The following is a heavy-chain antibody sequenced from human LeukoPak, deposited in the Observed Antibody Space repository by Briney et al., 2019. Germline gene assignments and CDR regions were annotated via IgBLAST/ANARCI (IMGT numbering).Heavy chain of an antibody. CDR1: GGSFSGYY. V-gene: IGHV4-34*01. D-gene: IGHD1-26*01. CDR2: INHSGST. Sequence: KPSETLSLTCAVYGGSFSGYYWSWIRQPPGKGLEWIGEINHSGSTNYNPSLKSRVTISVDTSKNQFSLKLSSVTAADTAAYYCARGRVGPGNYFDYWGQGTLVTVSS. CDR3: ARGRVGPGNYFDY. J-gene: IGHJ4*02.